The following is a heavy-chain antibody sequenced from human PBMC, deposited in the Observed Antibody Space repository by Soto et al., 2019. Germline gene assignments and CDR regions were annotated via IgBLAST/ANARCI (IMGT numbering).Heavy chain of an antibody. D-gene: IGHD6-6*01. CDR3: ARGSSIAGLYYGMDV. J-gene: IGHJ6*02. CDR2: NYYSGIT. Sequence: ASETLSLTCTVSGCSISRGGYYPTWICQHPGKGLEWIGYNYYSGITYYNPSLKSRVTISLDTSKNQFSLKLSSVTAADTAVYYCARGSSIAGLYYGMDVWGQGTTVTVSS. CDR1: GCSISRGGYY. V-gene: IGHV4-31*03.